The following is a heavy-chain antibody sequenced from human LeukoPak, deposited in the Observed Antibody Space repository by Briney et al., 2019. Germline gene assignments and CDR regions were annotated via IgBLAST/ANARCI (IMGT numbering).Heavy chain of an antibody. CDR2: ISGSGGST. D-gene: IGHD6-19*01. CDR1: GITLSNYG. CDR3: AKERQWLVRGWFDP. J-gene: IGHJ5*02. Sequence: TGGSLRLSCAVSGITLSNYGMSWVRQAPGKGLEWVSAISGSGGSTYYADSVKGRFTISRDNSKNTLYLQMNSLRAEDTAVYYCAKERQWLVRGWFDPWGQGTLVTVSS. V-gene: IGHV3-23*01.